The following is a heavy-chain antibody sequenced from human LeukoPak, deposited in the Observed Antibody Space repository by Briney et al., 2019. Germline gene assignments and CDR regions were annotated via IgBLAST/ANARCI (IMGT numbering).Heavy chain of an antibody. D-gene: IGHD5-18*01. J-gene: IGHJ6*02. V-gene: IGHV4-34*01. CDR2: INHSGST. Sequence: SETLSLTCAVYGGSFRGYYWSWIRQPPGKALEWIGEINHSGSTNYNPSLKSRVTISVDTSKNQFSLKLSSVTAADTAVYYCARDWGYRYGYGHESYYYGMDVWGQGTTVTVSS. CDR3: ARDWGYRYGYGHESYYYGMDV. CDR1: GGSFRGYY.